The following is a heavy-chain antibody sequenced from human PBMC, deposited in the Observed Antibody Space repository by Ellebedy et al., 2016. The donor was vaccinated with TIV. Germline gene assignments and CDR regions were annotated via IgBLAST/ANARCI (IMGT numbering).Heavy chain of an antibody. CDR2: ISNSGEST. CDR1: GFTFSSNW. J-gene: IGHJ4*02. CDR3: AKDRIVGARKFDD. V-gene: IGHV3-23*01. D-gene: IGHD1-26*01. Sequence: GESLKISCAASGFTFSSNWMSWVRQAPGKGLEWVSTISNSGESTNNADSGKGRFTISRDNSKNTLYLQMNGLRAEDTAVYYCAKDRIVGARKFDDWGQGTLVTVSS.